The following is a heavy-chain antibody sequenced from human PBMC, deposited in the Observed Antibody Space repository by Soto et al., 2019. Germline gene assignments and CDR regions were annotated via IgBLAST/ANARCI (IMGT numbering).Heavy chain of an antibody. J-gene: IGHJ4*02. Sequence: QVQLVQSGAEVKKPGASVKVSCKTSGYPFTSYGINWVRQAPGQGPEWMGWISAYNDKTIYTQKFQGRVTMTTDTSTSTAYMALRSLRSDDTAVYDCASDRIIAVTGLLRNWGQGNLGTVSS. D-gene: IGHD6-19*01. V-gene: IGHV1-18*01. CDR2: ISAYNDKT. CDR3: ASDRIIAVTGLLRN. CDR1: GYPFTSYG.